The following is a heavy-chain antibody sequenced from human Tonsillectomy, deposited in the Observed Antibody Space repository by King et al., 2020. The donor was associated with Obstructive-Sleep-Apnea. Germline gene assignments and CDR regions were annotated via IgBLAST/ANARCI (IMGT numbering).Heavy chain of an antibody. CDR3: AKGGGEAAAGIEDWFDP. J-gene: IGHJ5*02. V-gene: IGHV3-30*18. CDR1: GFTFSHFG. CDR2: ISYDGSNK. D-gene: IGHD6-13*01. Sequence: VQLVESGGGVVQPGKSLRLSCAASGFTFSHFGIHWVRQAPGKGLEGVAVISYDGSNKYYADSVKGRFAISRDNSKNTLYLQMNSLRAEDTAIYYCAKGGGEAAAGIEDWFDPWGQGTLVTVSS.